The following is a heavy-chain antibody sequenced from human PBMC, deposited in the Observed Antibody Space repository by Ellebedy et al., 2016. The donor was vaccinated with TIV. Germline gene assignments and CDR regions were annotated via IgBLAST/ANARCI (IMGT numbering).Heavy chain of an antibody. D-gene: IGHD4-17*01. V-gene: IGHV3-7*01. CDR1: GFNFRSYW. Sequence: GESLKISCAASGFNFRSYWMTWVRQAPGKGLEWVAKIRQEGDEIYYVESVKGRFTIPRDNAKNSLFLQMNSLRGEDTAVYYCARRASYGDYAVQVNPWFDPWGQGTLVTVSS. CDR3: ARRASYGDYAVQVNPWFDP. CDR2: IRQEGDEI. J-gene: IGHJ5*02.